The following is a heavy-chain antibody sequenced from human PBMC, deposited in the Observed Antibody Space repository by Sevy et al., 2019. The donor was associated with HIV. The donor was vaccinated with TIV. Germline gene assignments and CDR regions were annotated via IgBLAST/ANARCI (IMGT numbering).Heavy chain of an antibody. CDR1: GYTFTDYY. CDR2: INPKSGGT. CDR3: AGVVEPAGIDPYYYGVDV. V-gene: IGHV1-2*02. J-gene: IGHJ6*02. D-gene: IGHD2-2*02. Sequence: ASVKVSCKASGYTFTDYYIHWVRQAPGQGLEWMGWINPKSGGTNYAQKFHGRVTMTRDTSISTAYMELRRLRSDDTAVYYCAGVVEPAGIDPYYYGVDVWGPGATVTVSS.